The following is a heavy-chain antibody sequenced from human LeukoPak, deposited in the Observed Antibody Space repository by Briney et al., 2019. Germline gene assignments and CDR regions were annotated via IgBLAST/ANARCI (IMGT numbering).Heavy chain of an antibody. CDR2: VSGGGGGT. J-gene: IGHJ4*02. CDR3: AKETFGEEGLDY. CDR1: GFTFKTYA. V-gene: IGHV3-23*01. Sequence: GGSLRLSRAASGFTFKTYAMSWVRQASGKGLEWVSSVSGGGGGTHYADSVKGRFTISRDNSKNTLSLQMSSLRAEDTAIYFCAKETFGEEGLDYWGQGTLVTVSS. D-gene: IGHD3-10*01.